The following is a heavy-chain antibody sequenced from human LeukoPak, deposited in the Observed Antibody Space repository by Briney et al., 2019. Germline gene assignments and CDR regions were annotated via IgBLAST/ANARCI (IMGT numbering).Heavy chain of an antibody. D-gene: IGHD6-19*01. CDR1: GSTLTELS. CDR2: FDPEDGET. Sequence: ASVKVSCKVSGSTLTELSMHWVRQAPGKGLEWMGGFDPEDGETIYAQKMQGRVTMTEDTSTDTAYMELSSLRSEDTAVYYCATAKYSSGWYGAFDIWGQGTMVTVSP. CDR3: ATAKYSSGWYGAFDI. J-gene: IGHJ3*02. V-gene: IGHV1-24*01.